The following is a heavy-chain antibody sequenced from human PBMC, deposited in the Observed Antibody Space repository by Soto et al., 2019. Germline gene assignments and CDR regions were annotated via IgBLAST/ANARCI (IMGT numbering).Heavy chain of an antibody. CDR1: GFTFSSYG. J-gene: IGHJ4*02. CDR3: AKDLAYSSGWSSCGY. Sequence: GGSLRLSCAASGFTFSSYGMRWVRQAPGKGQEWVAVISYDGSTKYYADSVKSRFTISRDNTKNTQYLQMNSLTAEDTAVYYCAKDLAYSSGWSSCGYWVQRTMGIV. CDR2: ISYDGSTK. V-gene: IGHV3-30*18. D-gene: IGHD6-13*01.